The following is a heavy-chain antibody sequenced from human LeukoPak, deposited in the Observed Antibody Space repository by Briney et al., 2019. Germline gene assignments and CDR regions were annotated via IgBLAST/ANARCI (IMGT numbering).Heavy chain of an antibody. CDR1: GFTFSSNG. V-gene: IGHV3-30*02. CDR2: IRYDGSNT. CDR3: AKAGGSSWAVLDY. D-gene: IGHD6-13*01. Sequence: PGGSLRLSCAASGFTFSSNGMHWVRQAPGKGLEWVALIRYDGSNTYYADSVKGRLTISRDTSKNTLYLQMNSLRPEDTAVYYCAKAGGSSWAVLDYWGQGTLVTVSS. J-gene: IGHJ4*02.